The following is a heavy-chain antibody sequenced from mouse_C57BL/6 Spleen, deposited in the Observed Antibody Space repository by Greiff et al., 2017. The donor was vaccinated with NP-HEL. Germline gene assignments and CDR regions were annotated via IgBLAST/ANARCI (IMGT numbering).Heavy chain of an antibody. CDR3: AREEDYGSSFDY. D-gene: IGHD1-1*01. CDR2: ISSGSSTI. CDR1: GFTFSDYG. J-gene: IGHJ2*01. V-gene: IGHV5-17*01. Sequence: EVKLMESGGGLVKPGGSLKLSCAASGFTFSDYGMHWVRQAPEKGLEWVAYISSGSSTIYYADTVKGRFTISRDNAKNTLFLQMTSLRSEDTAMYYCAREEDYGSSFDYWGQGTTLTVAS.